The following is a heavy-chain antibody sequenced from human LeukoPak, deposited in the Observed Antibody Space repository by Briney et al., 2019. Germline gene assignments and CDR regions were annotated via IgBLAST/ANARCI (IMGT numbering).Heavy chain of an antibody. CDR1: GFTFSSYW. Sequence: GGSLRLSCAASGFTFSSYWMSWVRQAPGKGLEWVANIKQDGSEKYYVDSVKGRFTISRDNAKNSLFLQMTSLSPEDTAVYYCARTYYDILTGYNPYFDYWGQGTLVTVSS. CDR3: ARTYYDILTGYNPYFDY. D-gene: IGHD3-9*01. J-gene: IGHJ4*02. V-gene: IGHV3-7*01. CDR2: IKQDGSEK.